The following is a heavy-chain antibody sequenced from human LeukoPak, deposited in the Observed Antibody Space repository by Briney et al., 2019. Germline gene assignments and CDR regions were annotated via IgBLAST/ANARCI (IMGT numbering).Heavy chain of an antibody. CDR3: ARGRDIVVVVAATQGNWFDP. Sequence: RPGGSLRLSCAASGFTFSSYEMNWVRQAPGKGLEWVSYISSSGSTIYYADSVKGRFTISRDNAKNSLYLQMNSLRAEDTAVYYCARGRDIVVVVAATQGNWFDPWGQGTLVTVS. J-gene: IGHJ5*02. CDR1: GFTFSSYE. D-gene: IGHD2-15*01. V-gene: IGHV3-48*03. CDR2: ISSSGSTI.